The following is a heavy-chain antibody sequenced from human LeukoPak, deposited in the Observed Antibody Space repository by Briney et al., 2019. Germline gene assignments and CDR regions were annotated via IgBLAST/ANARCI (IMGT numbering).Heavy chain of an antibody. CDR3: TRYCSSTSRYDAFDI. V-gene: IGHV1-3*01. CDR1: GYTFTSYA. CDR2: INAGNGNT. D-gene: IGHD2-2*01. Sequence: GASVKVSCKASGYTFTSYAMHWVRQAPGQRLEWMGWINAGNGNTKYSQKFQGRVTITRDTSASTAYMELSSLRSEDTAVYYCTRYCSSTSRYDAFDIWGQGTMVTVSS. J-gene: IGHJ3*02.